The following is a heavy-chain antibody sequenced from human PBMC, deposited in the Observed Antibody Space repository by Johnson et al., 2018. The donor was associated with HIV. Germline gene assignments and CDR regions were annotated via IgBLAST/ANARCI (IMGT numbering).Heavy chain of an antibody. V-gene: IGHV3-33*08. CDR3: ARETMVQGGPHDAFDI. CDR2: IWYDGSHK. D-gene: IGHD3-10*01. Sequence: QVQLVESGGGVVQPGRSLRLSCAASGFTFSTSGMYWVRQAPGKGLEWVAVIWYDGSHKYYADSVKGRFTISRDNAKNSLYLQMNSLRAEDTAVYYCARETMVQGGPHDAFDIWGQGTMVTVSS. CDR1: GFTFSTSG. J-gene: IGHJ3*02.